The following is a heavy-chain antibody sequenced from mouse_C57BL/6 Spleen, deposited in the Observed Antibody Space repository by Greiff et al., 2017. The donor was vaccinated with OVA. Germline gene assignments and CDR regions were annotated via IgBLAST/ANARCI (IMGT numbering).Heavy chain of an antibody. Sequence: VQLQQPGAELVKPGASVKLSCKASGYTFTSYWMHWVKQRPGRGLEWIGRIDPNSGGTKYNEKFKSKATLTVDKPSSPAYMQLISLTSEDSSVYYCASATVVEGNFDVWGTGTTVTVSS. CDR3: ASATVVEGNFDV. V-gene: IGHV1-72*01. CDR2: IDPNSGGT. J-gene: IGHJ1*03. D-gene: IGHD1-1*01. CDR1: GYTFTSYW.